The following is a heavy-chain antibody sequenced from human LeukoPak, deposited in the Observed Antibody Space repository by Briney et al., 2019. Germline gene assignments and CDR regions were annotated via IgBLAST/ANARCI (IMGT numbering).Heavy chain of an antibody. CDR3: AKGFYYDGTDAPLDY. V-gene: IGHV3-48*01. D-gene: IGHD3-22*01. J-gene: IGHJ4*02. Sequence: GGSLRLSCAASGFTFSSYSMNWVRQAPGKGLEWVSYISSSSSTIYYADSVKGRFTISRDNSKNTLYLQMNSLRAEDTAVYYCAKGFYYDGTDAPLDYWGQGTLVTVSS. CDR2: ISSSSSTI. CDR1: GFTFSSYS.